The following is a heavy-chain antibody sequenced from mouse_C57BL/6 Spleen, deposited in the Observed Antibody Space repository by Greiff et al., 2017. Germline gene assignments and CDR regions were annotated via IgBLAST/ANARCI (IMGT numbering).Heavy chain of an antibody. CDR3: TRDYSNYWYFDV. V-gene: IGHV5-9-1*02. J-gene: IGHJ1*03. Sequence: EVMLVESGAGLVKPGGSLKLSCAASGFTFSSYAMSWVRQTPEKRLEWVAYISSGGDYIYYADTVKGRFTISRDNARNTLYLQMSSLKSEDTAMYYCTRDYSNYWYFDVWGTGTTVTVAS. CDR2: ISSGGDYI. CDR1: GFTFSSYA. D-gene: IGHD2-5*01.